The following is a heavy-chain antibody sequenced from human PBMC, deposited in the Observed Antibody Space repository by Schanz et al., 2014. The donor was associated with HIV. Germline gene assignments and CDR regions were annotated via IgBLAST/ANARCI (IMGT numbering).Heavy chain of an antibody. CDR2: IGHEGNDI. J-gene: IGHJ4*02. V-gene: IGHV3-33*08. CDR3: ARDLNVGRHFDH. CDR1: GFTITSYG. Sequence: VQLLDSGGGLVQPGGSLRLSCAVSGFTITSYGMSWVRQAPGKGPEWVAVIGHEGNDIHYVDSVAGRFSISRDNSKNTLYLQLGSLRTEDTAVYYCARDLNVGRHFDHWGQGTLVTVSS. D-gene: IGHD1-26*01.